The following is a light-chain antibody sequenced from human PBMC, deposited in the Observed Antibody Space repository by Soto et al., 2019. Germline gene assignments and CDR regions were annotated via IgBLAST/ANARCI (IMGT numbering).Light chain of an antibody. CDR2: EGS. CDR1: SSDVGSYNL. J-gene: IGLJ2*01. CDR3: CSYAGSSTV. Sequence: QSVLTQPASVSGSPGQSITISCTGTSSDVGSYNLVSWYQQHPRKAPKLMIYEGSKRPSVVSNRFSGSKSGNTACLTISGLQAEDEADYYCCSYAGSSTVFGGGTKLTVL. V-gene: IGLV2-23*01.